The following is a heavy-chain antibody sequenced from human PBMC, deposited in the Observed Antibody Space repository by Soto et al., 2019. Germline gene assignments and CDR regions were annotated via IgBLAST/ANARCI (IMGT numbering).Heavy chain of an antibody. D-gene: IGHD2-15*01. CDR3: AREVVAATRSFDY. Sequence: LSLTCTVSGGAVSSGSYYWSWIRQPPGKGLEWIGYIYYSGSTNYNPSLKSRVTISVDTSKNQFSLKLSSVTAADTAVYYCAREVVAATRSFDYWGQGTLVTVSS. V-gene: IGHV4-61*01. CDR1: GGAVSSGSYY. CDR2: IYYSGST. J-gene: IGHJ4*02.